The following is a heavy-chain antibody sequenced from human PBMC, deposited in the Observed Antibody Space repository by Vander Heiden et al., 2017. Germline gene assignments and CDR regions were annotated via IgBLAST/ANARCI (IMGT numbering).Heavy chain of an antibody. J-gene: IGHJ4*02. CDR3: AKETSGSYLYYFDS. CDR1: QVTLSNHD. Sequence: EVQLLESGGGLGQPGGSLGLSCAASQVTLSNHDMSWVLQAPGMGLEWVSSISYSGGSTYYADSVRGRFTISRDRSKNTLCLEMNSLRAEDTAVYYCAKETSGSYLYYFDSWGQGTLVTVSS. CDR2: ISYSGGST. V-gene: IGHV3-23*01. D-gene: IGHD1-26*01.